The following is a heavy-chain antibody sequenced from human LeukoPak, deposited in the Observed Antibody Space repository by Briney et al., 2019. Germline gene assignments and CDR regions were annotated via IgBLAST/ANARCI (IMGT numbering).Heavy chain of an antibody. CDR2: IIPIFGTA. Sequence: ASVKVSCKASGGTFSSYAISWVRQAPGQGLEWMGGIIPIFGTANYAQKFQGRVTITADESTSSAYMELSSLRSEDTAVYYCARAGFGYCSSTSCPHFDYWGQGTLVTVSS. D-gene: IGHD2-2*01. V-gene: IGHV1-69*01. CDR3: ARAGFGYCSSTSCPHFDY. J-gene: IGHJ4*02. CDR1: GGTFSSYA.